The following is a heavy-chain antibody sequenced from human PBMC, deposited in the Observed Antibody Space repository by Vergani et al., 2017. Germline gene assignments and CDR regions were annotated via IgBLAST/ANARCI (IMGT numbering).Heavy chain of an antibody. CDR3: AKDTLLTTSSGYYFDY. J-gene: IGHJ4*02. CDR1: GFTFSSYA. D-gene: IGHD4-11*01. Sequence: EVQLLESGGGLVQPGGSLRLSCAASGFTFSSYAMSWVRQAPGKGLEWVSAISGSGGSTYYADSVKGRFTISRDNSKNTLYLQMNSLRAEDTAVYYCAKDTLLTTSSGYYFDYWGQGTLVTVSS. CDR2: ISGSGGST. V-gene: IGHV3-23*01.